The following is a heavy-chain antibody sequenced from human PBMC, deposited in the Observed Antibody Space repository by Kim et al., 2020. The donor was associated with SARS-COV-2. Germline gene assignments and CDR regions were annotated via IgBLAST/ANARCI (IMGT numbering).Heavy chain of an antibody. D-gene: IGHD3-16*01. J-gene: IGHJ4*02. V-gene: IGHV4-31*02. CDR3: ARGGRLGYFDY. Sequence: TYYNPSLKSRVTISVDTSKTQFSLKLSSVTAANTAVYYCARGGRLGYFDYWGQGTLVTVSS. CDR2: T.